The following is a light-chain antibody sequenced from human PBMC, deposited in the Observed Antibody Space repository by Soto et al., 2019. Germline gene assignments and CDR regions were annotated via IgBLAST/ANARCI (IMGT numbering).Light chain of an antibody. CDR2: GAS. Sequence: EVVLTQSPDTLSLSPGETATLSCRASQSLRPTYVAWYQQKPGQAPRLLIYGASFRATDIPDRFSGRGSGTEFTLTISSLQPDDFATYYCQHYNSYSEAFGQGTKVDI. CDR1: QSLRPTY. V-gene: IGKV3-20*01. J-gene: IGKJ1*01. CDR3: QHYNSYSEA.